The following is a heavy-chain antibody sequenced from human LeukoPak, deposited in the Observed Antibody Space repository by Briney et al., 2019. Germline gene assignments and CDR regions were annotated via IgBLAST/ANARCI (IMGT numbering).Heavy chain of an antibody. CDR3: ARGPSGSWSSRVRYMDV. Sequence: EASVKVSCKASGYTFTGYYMHWVRQATGQGLEWMGWINPNSDNTGYPQKFQGRVTITWNTSISTTYMELSSLRSEDTAVYYCARGPSGSWSSRVRYMDVWGKGTTVTVSS. V-gene: IGHV1-8*03. CDR2: INPNSDNT. J-gene: IGHJ6*03. D-gene: IGHD6-13*01. CDR1: GYTFTGYY.